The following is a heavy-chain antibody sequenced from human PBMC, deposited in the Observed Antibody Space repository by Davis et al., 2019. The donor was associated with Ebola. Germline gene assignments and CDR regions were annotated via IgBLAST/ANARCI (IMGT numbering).Heavy chain of an antibody. CDR3: ARGPVVPAAPLRPYGMDV. Sequence: GESLKIFCAASGFTFSSYDMHWVRQATGKGLEWVSAIGTAGDTYYPGSVKGRFTISRENAKNSLYLQMNSLRAEDTAVYYCARGPVVPAAPLRPYGMDVWGQGTTVTVSS. J-gene: IGHJ6*02. D-gene: IGHD2-2*01. CDR2: IGTAGDT. CDR1: GFTFSSYD. V-gene: IGHV3-13*01.